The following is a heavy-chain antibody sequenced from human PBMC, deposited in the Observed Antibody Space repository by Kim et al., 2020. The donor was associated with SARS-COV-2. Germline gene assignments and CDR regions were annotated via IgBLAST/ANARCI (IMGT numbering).Heavy chain of an antibody. CDR3: ARDQEGSSWYNWFDP. CDR1: GFTFSSYS. Sequence: GGSLRLSCAASGFTFSSYSMNWVRQAPGKGLEWVSSISSSSSYIYYADSVKGRFTISRDNAKNSLYLQMNSLRAEDTAVYYCARDQEGSSWYNWFDPWGQGTLVTVSS. J-gene: IGHJ5*02. V-gene: IGHV3-21*01. D-gene: IGHD6-13*01. CDR2: ISSSSSYI.